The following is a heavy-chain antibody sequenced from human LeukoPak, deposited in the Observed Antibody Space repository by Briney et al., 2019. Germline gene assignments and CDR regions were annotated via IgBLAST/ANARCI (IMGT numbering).Heavy chain of an antibody. D-gene: IGHD6-19*01. V-gene: IGHV3-48*03. CDR1: GFTFSSYE. CDR3: ARAIGWQGYDY. J-gene: IGHJ4*02. CDR2: ISSSGSAI. Sequence: PGGSLRLSCAASGFTFSSYEMNCVRQAPGKGLEWVSYISSSGSAIYYADSLKGRFTISRDNAKNSLYLQMNSLRAEDTAVYYCARAIGWQGYDYWGQGTLVTVSS.